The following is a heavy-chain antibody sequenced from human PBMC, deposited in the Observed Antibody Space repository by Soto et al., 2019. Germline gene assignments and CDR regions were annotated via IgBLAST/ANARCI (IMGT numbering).Heavy chain of an antibody. V-gene: IGHV3-30*18. D-gene: IGHD6-19*01. Sequence: QVQLVDSGGGVVQPGGSLRLSCAASGFTFSSYGIHWVRQTPGKGLEWVAVISSDGSKQYYTDSVKGRFTISRDNSKNTLYLQMNSLRADDTAIYYCAKDGVGGAGQLWLVRFPDYWGQGTQVTVSS. CDR3: AKDGVGGAGQLWLVRFPDY. CDR2: ISSDGSKQ. J-gene: IGHJ4*02. CDR1: GFTFSSYG.